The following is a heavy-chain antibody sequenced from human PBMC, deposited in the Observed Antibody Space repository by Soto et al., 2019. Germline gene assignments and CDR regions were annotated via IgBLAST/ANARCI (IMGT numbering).Heavy chain of an antibody. CDR2: IWYDGSNK. CDR3: ARSTVTYPFDY. Sequence: QVQLVESGGGVVQPGRSLRLSCAVSGFTFSSYGMHWVRQAPGKGLEWVAVIWYDGSNKYYADSVKGRFTISRDNSKNTLYLQMNSLRAEDTAVYYCARSTVTYPFDYWGQGTLVTVSS. CDR1: GFTFSSYG. J-gene: IGHJ4*02. D-gene: IGHD4-4*01. V-gene: IGHV3-33*01.